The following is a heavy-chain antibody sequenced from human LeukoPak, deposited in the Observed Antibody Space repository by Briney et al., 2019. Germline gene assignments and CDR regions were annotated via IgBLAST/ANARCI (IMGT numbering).Heavy chain of an antibody. CDR3: ARDYDFWSGYPLDY. D-gene: IGHD3-3*01. J-gene: IGHJ4*02. Sequence: GGSLRLSCAASGFTFSSYAMHWVRQAPGKGLEWVAVISYDGSNKYYADSVKGRFTISRDNSKNTLYLQMNSLRAEDTAVYYCARDYDFWSGYPLDYWGQGTLVTVSS. CDR2: ISYDGSNK. V-gene: IGHV3-30-3*01. CDR1: GFTFSSYA.